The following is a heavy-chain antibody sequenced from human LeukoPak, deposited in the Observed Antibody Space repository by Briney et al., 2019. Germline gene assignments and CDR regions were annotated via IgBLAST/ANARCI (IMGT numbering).Heavy chain of an antibody. CDR1: GFTFSSYW. Sequence: GESLRLSCAASGFTFSSYWMHWVRQAPGKGLVWVSRINSDGSSTSYADSVKGRFTISRDNAKNTLYLQMNSLRAEDTAVYYCARDQAAAAGTTSIQYYYYMDVWGKGTTVTISS. V-gene: IGHV3-74*01. J-gene: IGHJ6*03. D-gene: IGHD6-13*01. CDR2: INSDGSST. CDR3: ARDQAAAAGTTSIQYYYYMDV.